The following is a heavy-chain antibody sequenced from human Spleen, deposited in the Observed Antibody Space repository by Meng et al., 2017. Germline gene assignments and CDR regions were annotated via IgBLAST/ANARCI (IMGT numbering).Heavy chain of an antibody. J-gene: IGHJ4*02. V-gene: IGHV1-8*01. D-gene: IGHD2-21*01. CDR2: MNPNSGNT. CDR1: GYTFTSYD. CDR3: AKALGWGSSPDY. Sequence: QVQLVQPGAEVKKPGASVKLSCKASGYTFTSYDINWVRQATGQGLEWMGWMNPNSGNTGYAQKFQGRVIMTRDTSISTAYMELSSLGFDDTAVYYCAKALGWGSSPDYWGQGILVTVSS.